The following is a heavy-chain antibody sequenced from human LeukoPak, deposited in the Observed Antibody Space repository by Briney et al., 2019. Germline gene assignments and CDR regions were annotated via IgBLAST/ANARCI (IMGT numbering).Heavy chain of an antibody. CDR3: AGGMGAAAGPKGGGFDY. CDR2: ISGSGGST. CDR1: GFTFSSYA. D-gene: IGHD6-13*01. V-gene: IGHV3-23*01. Sequence: GGSLRLSCAASGFTFSSYAMSWVRQAPGKGLEWVSAISGSGGSTYYADSVKGRFTISRDNSKNTLYLQMNSLRAEDTAVYYCAGGMGAAAGPKGGGFDYWGQGTLVTVSS. J-gene: IGHJ4*02.